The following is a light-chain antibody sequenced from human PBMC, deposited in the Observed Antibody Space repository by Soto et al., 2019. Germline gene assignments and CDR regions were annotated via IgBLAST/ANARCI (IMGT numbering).Light chain of an antibody. CDR1: QGIAKS. CDR2: DAS. Sequence: IQMTQSPSSLSASVGDRVTITCRASQGIAKSLAWYQQKPGKAPKLLIYDASSLESGVPSRFSGSGSGTEFTLTISSLQPDDFATYYCQQYNSYPWTLGQGTKVDIK. J-gene: IGKJ1*01. CDR3: QQYNSYPWT. V-gene: IGKV1-13*02.